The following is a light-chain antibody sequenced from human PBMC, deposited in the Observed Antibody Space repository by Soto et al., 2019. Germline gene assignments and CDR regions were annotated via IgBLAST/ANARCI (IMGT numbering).Light chain of an antibody. CDR1: SSDVGHSNF. V-gene: IGLV2-8*01. J-gene: IGLJ1*01. CDR3: NAQADNGKHV. CDR2: EVS. Sequence: QSALTQPPSASGSPGQSVTISCTGSSSDVGHSNFVSWYQQHPGKGPKLIIYEVSKRPSGVPDRSSGSKSGNTASLSVSGLQDEDEADYFCNAQADNGKHVFGAGTKLTVL.